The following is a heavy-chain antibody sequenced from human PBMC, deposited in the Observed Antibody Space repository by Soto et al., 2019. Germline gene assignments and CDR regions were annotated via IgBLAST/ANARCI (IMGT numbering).Heavy chain of an antibody. CDR1: GGSFSGYY. CDR3: ASGPIAARPTWFDP. CDR2: INHSGST. D-gene: IGHD6-6*01. Sequence: QVQLQQWGAGLLKPSETLSLTCAVYGGSFSGYYWSWIRQPPGKGLEWIGEINHSGSTNYNPSLKSRVTISVDTSKNQFSLKLSSVTAADTAVYYCASGPIAARPTWFDPWGKGTLVTVS. V-gene: IGHV4-34*01. J-gene: IGHJ5*02.